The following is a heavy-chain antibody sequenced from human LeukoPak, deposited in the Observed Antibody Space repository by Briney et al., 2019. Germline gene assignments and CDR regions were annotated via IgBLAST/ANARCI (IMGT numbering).Heavy chain of an antibody. V-gene: IGHV1-2*04. D-gene: IGHD3-10*01. Sequence: GASVKVSCKASGYTFTGYYMHWVRQAPGQGLEWMGWINPNSGGTNYAQKFQGWVTMTRDTSISTAYMELSRLRSDDTAVYYCARGSSATLSISNFDYWGQGTLVTVSS. CDR1: GYTFTGYY. CDR2: INPNSGGT. CDR3: ARGSSATLSISNFDY. J-gene: IGHJ4*02.